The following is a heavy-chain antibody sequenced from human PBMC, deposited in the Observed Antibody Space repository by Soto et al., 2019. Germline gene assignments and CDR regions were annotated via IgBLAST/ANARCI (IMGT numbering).Heavy chain of an antibody. CDR3: ARRIAVVGYWYFDL. J-gene: IGHJ2*01. CDR2: IGTAGDT. Sequence: EVRLVESGGGLAHPGGSLRLSCAASGFTFSSYDMHWVREATGKGLEWVSAIGTAGDTYYPGSVKGRFTISRENAKNSLYLQMNSLRAGDTAVYYCARRIAVVGYWYFDLWGRGTLVPVSS. CDR1: GFTFSSYD. V-gene: IGHV3-13*04. D-gene: IGHD6-13*01.